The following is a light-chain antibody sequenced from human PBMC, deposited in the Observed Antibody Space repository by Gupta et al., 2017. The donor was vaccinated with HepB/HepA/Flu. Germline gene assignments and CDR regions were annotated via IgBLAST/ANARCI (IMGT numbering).Light chain of an antibody. J-gene: IGKJ2*01. CDR1: QNISNF. V-gene: IGKV1-33*01. CDR3: QQYDSFVPSS. CDR2: DAS. Sequence: DIQRTQSPSSLSVSVGDRVTISCQASQNISNFLNWYQVKPGKAPKLLIYDASNLETGVPSRFSGSGSGTDFTFTISSLQPEDITTYFCQQYDSFVPSSFGQGTKLEIK.